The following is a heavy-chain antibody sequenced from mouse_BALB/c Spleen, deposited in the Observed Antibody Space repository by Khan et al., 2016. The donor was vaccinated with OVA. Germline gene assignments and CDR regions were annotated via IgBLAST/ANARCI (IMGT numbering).Heavy chain of an antibody. J-gene: IGHJ4*01. Sequence: QVQLKESGPGLVAPSQSLSITCTISGFSLTNYGVHWVRQPPGKGLEWLVVIWSDGSTTYNSALKSRLTISKDNSKRQVFLKMNSLQTDDTGMYFCARQPYYYYNIMDYWGQGTSVTVSS. V-gene: IGHV2-6-1*01. CDR2: IWSDGST. CDR3: ARQPYYYYNIMDY. D-gene: IGHD2-10*01. CDR1: GFSLTNYG.